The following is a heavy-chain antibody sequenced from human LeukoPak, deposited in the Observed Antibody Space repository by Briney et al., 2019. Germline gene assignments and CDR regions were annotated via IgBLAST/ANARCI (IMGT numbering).Heavy chain of an antibody. Sequence: PGGSLRLSCAASGFTFSNYGMHWVRQAPGKGLEWVAVISYDGTNKYYADSVKGRFTISRENSKSTLYLQMNSLKAEDMALYYCAKNLGDYEDYWGQGTRVTVSS. CDR3: AKNLGDYEDY. V-gene: IGHV3-30*18. CDR2: ISYDGTNK. D-gene: IGHD4-17*01. J-gene: IGHJ4*02. CDR1: GFTFSNYG.